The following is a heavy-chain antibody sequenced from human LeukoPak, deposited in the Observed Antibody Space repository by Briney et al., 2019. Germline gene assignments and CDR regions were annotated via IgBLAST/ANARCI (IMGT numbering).Heavy chain of an antibody. CDR1: GCTFTGYY. CDR2: INPNSGGT. J-gene: IGHJ4*02. D-gene: IGHD3-22*01. Sequence: ASVKVSCKASGCTFTGYYMHWVRQAPGQGLEWMGWINPNSGGTNYAQKFQGRVTMTRDTSISTAYMELSRLRSDDTAVYYCARDLGYYYDSSGYNGDYWGQGTLVTVSS. V-gene: IGHV1-2*02. CDR3: ARDLGYYYDSSGYNGDY.